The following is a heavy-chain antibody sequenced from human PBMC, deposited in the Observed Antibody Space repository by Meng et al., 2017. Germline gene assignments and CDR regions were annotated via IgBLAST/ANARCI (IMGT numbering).Heavy chain of an antibody. V-gene: IGHV3-9*01. D-gene: IGHD7-27*01. CDR2: ISWNSGSI. J-gene: IGHJ2*01. Sequence: LKISCAAAGFTFDDYAMHWVRQAPGKGLEWVSGISWNSGSIGWADSVKGRFTISRDNAKNSLYLQMNSLRAEDTAVYYCAREGGLSLGFWYFDLWGRGTLVTVSS. CDR1: GFTFDDYA. CDR3: AREGGLSLGFWYFDL.